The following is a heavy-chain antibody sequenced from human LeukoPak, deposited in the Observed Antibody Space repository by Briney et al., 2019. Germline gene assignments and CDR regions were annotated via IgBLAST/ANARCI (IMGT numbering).Heavy chain of an antibody. Sequence: SETLSLTCTVSGGSISGNFWSWSRQPPGKGLEYIGYIYYSGSTYYNPSLKSRVTMSVDTSKNQFSLRLSSVTAADTAVYYCARLGGLPGYYFDYWGQGTLVAVSS. CDR1: GGSISGNF. CDR2: IYYSGST. CDR3: ARLGGLPGYYFDY. D-gene: IGHD3-10*01. V-gene: IGHV4-59*08. J-gene: IGHJ4*02.